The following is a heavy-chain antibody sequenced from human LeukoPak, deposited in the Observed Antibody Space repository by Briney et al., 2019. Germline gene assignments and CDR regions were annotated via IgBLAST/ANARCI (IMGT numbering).Heavy chain of an antibody. D-gene: IGHD3-3*01. Sequence: ASVKVSCKVSGYTLTELSMHWVRQAPGKGLEWMGGFDPEDGETIYAQKFQGRVTMTEDTSTDTAYMELSSLRSEDTAVYYCATDRGATYDFWSGYLFDPLGQGTLVTVSS. J-gene: IGHJ5*02. CDR1: GYTLTELS. CDR2: FDPEDGET. V-gene: IGHV1-24*01. CDR3: ATDRGATYDFWSGYLFDP.